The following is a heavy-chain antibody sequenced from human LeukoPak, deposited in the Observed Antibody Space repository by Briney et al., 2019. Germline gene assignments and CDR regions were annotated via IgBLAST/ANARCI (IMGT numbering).Heavy chain of an antibody. CDR1: GYSFGDYG. D-gene: IGHD5-12*01. Sequence: ASVTVSCKASGYSFGDYGFSWVGQAPGQGLEWFGWISAYHGNRNYAQKVEGRVTMTTDTSTSTAYLELRGLRPDDTAVYYCARDDSGAKVDIDYWGQGTLLIVSS. V-gene: IGHV1-18*01. CDR2: ISAYHGNR. J-gene: IGHJ4*02. CDR3: ARDDSGAKVDIDY.